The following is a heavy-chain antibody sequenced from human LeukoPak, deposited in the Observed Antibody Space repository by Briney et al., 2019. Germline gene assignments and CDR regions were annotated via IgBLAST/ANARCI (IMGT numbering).Heavy chain of an antibody. CDR2: FDPEDGET. Sequence: ASVKVPCKVSGYTLTELSMHWVRQAPGKGLEWMGGFDPEDGETIYAQKFQCRVTMTEDTSTDTAYMELSSLRSEDTAVYYCATLLQGDSSGYYFDYWGQGTLVTVSS. CDR1: GYTLTELS. V-gene: IGHV1-24*01. J-gene: IGHJ4*02. CDR3: ATLLQGDSSGYYFDY. D-gene: IGHD3-22*01.